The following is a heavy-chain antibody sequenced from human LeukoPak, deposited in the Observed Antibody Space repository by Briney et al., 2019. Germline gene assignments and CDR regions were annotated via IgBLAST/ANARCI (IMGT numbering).Heavy chain of an antibody. D-gene: IGHD6-13*01. CDR2: ISSSSSYI. Sequence: PGGSLRLSCAASGFTFSSYSMNWVRQAPGKGLEWVSSISSSSSYIYYADSVKGRFTISRDNAKNSLYLQMNSLRAEDTAVYYCATETEGFVIAAAVDWGQGTLVTVSS. J-gene: IGHJ4*02. CDR3: ATETEGFVIAAAVD. CDR1: GFTFSSYS. V-gene: IGHV3-21*01.